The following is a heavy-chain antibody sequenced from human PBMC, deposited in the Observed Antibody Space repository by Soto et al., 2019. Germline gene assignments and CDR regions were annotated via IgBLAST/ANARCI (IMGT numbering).Heavy chain of an antibody. V-gene: IGHV3-23*01. J-gene: IGHJ6*02. CDR1: GFTFSSYA. CDR2: ISGSGGST. D-gene: IGHD3-22*01. Sequence: HPGGSLRLSCAASGFTFSSYAMSWVRQAPGKGLEWVSAISGSGGSTYYADSVKGRFTISRDNSKNTLYLQMNSLRAEDTAVYYCAKDPGAGSGYWNYYYYGMDVWGQGTTVTVSS. CDR3: AKDPGAGSGYWNYYYYGMDV.